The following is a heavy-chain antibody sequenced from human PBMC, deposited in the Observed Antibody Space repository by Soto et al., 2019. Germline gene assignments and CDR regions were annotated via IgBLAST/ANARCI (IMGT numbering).Heavy chain of an antibody. J-gene: IGHJ3*02. V-gene: IGHV1-69*01. CDR2: IIPIFGTA. CDR3: AREYYYGSGSALGVVAFDI. CDR1: GGTFSSYA. D-gene: IGHD3-10*01. Sequence: QVQLVQSGAEVKKPGSSVKVSCKASGGTFSSYAISWVRQAPGQGLEWMGGIIPIFGTANYAQKFQGRVTITADESTSTAYMELSSLRSEDTAVYYCAREYYYGSGSALGVVAFDIWDQGTMVTVSS.